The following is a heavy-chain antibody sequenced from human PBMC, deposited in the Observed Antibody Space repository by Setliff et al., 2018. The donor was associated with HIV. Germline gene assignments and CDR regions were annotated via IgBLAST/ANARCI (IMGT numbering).Heavy chain of an antibody. V-gene: IGHV3-11*04. Sequence: GGSLRLSCAASGFTFTNYYMSWIRQAPGKGLELLSYISVSGTDIKYADSVKGRFTISRDNAKNSLCLQMNSLRAEDTAVYYCATDPRRLSYWGQGTLVTVSS. J-gene: IGHJ4*02. CDR3: ATDPRRLSY. D-gene: IGHD2-21*01. CDR1: GFTFTNYY. CDR2: ISVSGTDI.